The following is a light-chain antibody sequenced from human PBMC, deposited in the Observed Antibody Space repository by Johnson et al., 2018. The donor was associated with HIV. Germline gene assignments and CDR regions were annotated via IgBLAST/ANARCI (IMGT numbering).Light chain of an antibody. CDR2: ENN. V-gene: IGLV1-51*02. Sequence: QSVLTQPPSVSAAPGQKVTISCSGSSSNIGNNYVSWYQQLPGTAPKLLIYENNKRPSGIPYRFSGSKSGTSATLGITGLQTGDAADYYCGTWDSSLSAGEVFGTGTKVTVL. CDR1: SSNIGNNY. J-gene: IGLJ1*01. CDR3: GTWDSSLSAGEV.